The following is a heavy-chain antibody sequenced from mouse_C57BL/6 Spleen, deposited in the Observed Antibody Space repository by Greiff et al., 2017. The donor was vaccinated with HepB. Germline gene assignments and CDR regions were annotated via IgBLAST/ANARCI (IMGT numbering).Heavy chain of an antibody. J-gene: IGHJ3*01. CDR1: GYTFTDYN. D-gene: IGHD1-1*01. CDR2: INPNNGGT. Sequence: VQLQQSGPELVKPGASVKIPCKASGYTFTDYNMDWVKQSHGKSLEWIGDINPNNGGTIYNQKFKGKATLTVDKSSSTAYMELRSLTSEDTAVYYGARGSSLFAYWGQGTLVTVSA. CDR3: ARGSSLFAY. V-gene: IGHV1-18*01.